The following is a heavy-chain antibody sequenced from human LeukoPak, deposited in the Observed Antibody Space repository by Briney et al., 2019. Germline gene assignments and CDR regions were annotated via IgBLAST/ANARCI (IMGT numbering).Heavy chain of an antibody. D-gene: IGHD3-9*01. CDR1: GYTLTDYY. CDR2: INPNNGDT. V-gene: IGHV1-2*04. J-gene: IGHJ2*01. Sequence: ASVKVSCKASGYTLTDYYMHWVRQAPGQGLEWLGSINPNNGDTNYAQNFQDWVTMTRDTSINTADMELSWLTSNDTAVYYCARTYYNTPNFDLWGRGTLVTVSS. CDR3: ARTYYNTPNFDL.